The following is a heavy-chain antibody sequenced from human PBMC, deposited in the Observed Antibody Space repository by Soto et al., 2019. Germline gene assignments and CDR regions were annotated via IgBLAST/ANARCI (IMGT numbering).Heavy chain of an antibody. CDR3: TSSGSYDIAWFDP. D-gene: IGHD3-10*01. V-gene: IGHV3-74*01. J-gene: IGHJ5*02. CDR2: IDPDGSTT. CDR1: KFTFSSYW. Sequence: PGGSLRLSCAASKFTFSSYWMHWVRQAPGKGLVWVSRIDPDGSTTYYADSVKGRFTISRDNAKNTLYLQLNSLRAEDTAVYYCTSSGSYDIAWFDPCGQGTLVTVPS.